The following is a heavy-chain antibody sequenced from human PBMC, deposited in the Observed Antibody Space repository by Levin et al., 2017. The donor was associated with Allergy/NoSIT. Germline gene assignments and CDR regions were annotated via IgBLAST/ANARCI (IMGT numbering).Heavy chain of an antibody. Sequence: ASETLSLTCAISGDSVSSNSVAWNWIRQSPSRGLEWLGRTYYRSKWYNDYAVSVKSRITINPDTSKNQFSLQLNSVTPEDTAVYYCARDGGVAAGGTRFDYWGQGTLVTVSS. CDR2: TYYRSKWYN. J-gene: IGHJ4*02. CDR3: ARDGGVAAGGTRFDY. V-gene: IGHV6-1*01. CDR1: GDSVSSNSVA. D-gene: IGHD6-13*01.